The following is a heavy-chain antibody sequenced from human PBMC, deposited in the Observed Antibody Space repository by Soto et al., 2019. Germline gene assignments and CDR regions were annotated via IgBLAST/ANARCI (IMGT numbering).Heavy chain of an antibody. CDR1: GYSFASHW. Sequence: GESLKISCKGSGYSFASHWVAWARQMPEKGLEWIGTIYPGDSDTKYSPAFRGQVTISAETSVSTAYLQWRSLEATDSAIYYCARYSGSYWHYLDFLGQRTLLTVYS. CDR2: IYPGDSDT. J-gene: IGHJ4*02. V-gene: IGHV5-51*01. D-gene: IGHD1-26*01. CDR3: ARYSGSYWHYLDF.